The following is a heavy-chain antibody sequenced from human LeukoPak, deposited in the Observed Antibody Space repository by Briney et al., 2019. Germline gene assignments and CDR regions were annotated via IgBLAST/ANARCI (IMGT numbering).Heavy chain of an antibody. V-gene: IGHV4-34*01. Sequence: SETLSLTCAVYGGSFSGYYWSWIRQPPGKGLEWIGEINHSGSTNYNPSLKSRVTVSVDTSKNQFSLKLSSVTAADTAVYYCAREDSSGWYDFDPWGQGTLVTVSS. J-gene: IGHJ5*02. CDR3: AREDSSGWYDFDP. CDR1: GGSFSGYY. D-gene: IGHD6-19*01. CDR2: INHSGST.